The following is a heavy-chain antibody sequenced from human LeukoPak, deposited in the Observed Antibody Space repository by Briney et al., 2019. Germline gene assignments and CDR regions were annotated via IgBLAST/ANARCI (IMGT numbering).Heavy chain of an antibody. CDR3: AGGYSGYDAFDI. CDR1: GGSFSGYY. Sequence: SETLSLTCAVYGGSFSGYYWGWIRQPPGKGLEWIGSIYYSGSTYYNPSLKSRVTISVDTSKNQFSLKLSSVTAADTAVYYCAGGYSGYDAFDIWGQGTMVTVSS. D-gene: IGHD5-12*01. V-gene: IGHV4-34*01. J-gene: IGHJ3*02. CDR2: IYYSGST.